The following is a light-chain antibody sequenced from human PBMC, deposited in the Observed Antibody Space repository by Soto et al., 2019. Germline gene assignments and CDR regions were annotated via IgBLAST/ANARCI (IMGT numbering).Light chain of an antibody. J-gene: IGLJ3*02. CDR2: EVR. Sequence: QSALTQPASVSGSPGQSITIACTGTNRDVGSYNLVSGYQQRPGEAPKLIISEVRNRPSGISYRFTGSKSGNTASLTISGLQAEDEADYYCSSYTTTSTLVFGGGTKLTVL. V-gene: IGLV2-14*01. CDR1: NRDVGSYNL. CDR3: SSYTTTSTLV.